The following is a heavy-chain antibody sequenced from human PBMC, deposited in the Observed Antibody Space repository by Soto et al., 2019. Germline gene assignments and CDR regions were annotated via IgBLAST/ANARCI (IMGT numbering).Heavy chain of an antibody. CDR3: AKGGYNYGFLFDC. CDR1: GFTFGSYA. Sequence: PGGSLRLSCAASGFTFGSYAMIWVRQAPGKGLGWVSTISSSGDSTYYADSVKGRFTISRDNSKNTLYLQMNSLRAEDTAVYYCAKGGYNYGFLFDCWGQGTLVTVSS. D-gene: IGHD5-18*01. CDR2: ISSSGDST. V-gene: IGHV3-23*01. J-gene: IGHJ4*02.